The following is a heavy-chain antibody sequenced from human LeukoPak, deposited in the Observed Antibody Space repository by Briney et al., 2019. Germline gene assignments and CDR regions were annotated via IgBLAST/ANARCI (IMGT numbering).Heavy chain of an antibody. CDR2: IRSKANSYAT. Sequence: PGGTLRLSCAASGFTFSGSAMHWVRQASGKGLEWVGRIRSKANSYATAYAASVKGRFTISRDDSKNTAYLQMNSLKTEDKAVYYCPRLLSDYYGSGSYYRDDDYWGQGTLVTVSS. D-gene: IGHD3-10*01. V-gene: IGHV3-73*01. CDR1: GFTFSGSA. J-gene: IGHJ4*02. CDR3: PRLLSDYYGSGSYYRDDDY.